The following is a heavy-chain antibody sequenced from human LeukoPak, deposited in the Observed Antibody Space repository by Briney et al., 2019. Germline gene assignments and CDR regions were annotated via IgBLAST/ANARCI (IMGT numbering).Heavy chain of an antibody. D-gene: IGHD6-13*01. CDR1: AFTFSSYA. CDR2: ISGSGYST. CDR3: AKLAAVGTVY. V-gene: IGHV3-23*01. Sequence: AGGSLRLSCAASAFTFSSYATSWVRQAPGKGLEWVSAISGSGYSTNYADSVKGRFTISRDNSKNTLYLQMNSLRAEDTAVYYCAKLAAVGTVYWGQGTLVTVSS. J-gene: IGHJ4*02.